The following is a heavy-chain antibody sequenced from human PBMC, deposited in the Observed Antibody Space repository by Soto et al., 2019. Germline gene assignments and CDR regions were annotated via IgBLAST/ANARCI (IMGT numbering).Heavy chain of an antibody. D-gene: IGHD2-8*01. Sequence: SETQSLTSAVSGGSISSSNGWSWVRQSPGKGLEWIGGFYYSGSPYYNPSLKSRVTISVDTSKNQFSLNLNSVTAADTAVYYCYINGYWGQGTLVTVSS. CDR3: YINGY. V-gene: IGHV4-4*02. CDR1: GGSISSSNG. J-gene: IGHJ4*02. CDR2: FYYSGSP.